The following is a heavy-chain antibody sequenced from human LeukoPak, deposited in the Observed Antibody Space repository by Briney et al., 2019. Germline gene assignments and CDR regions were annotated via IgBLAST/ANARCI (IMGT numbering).Heavy chain of an antibody. CDR1: GGTFSSYA. J-gene: IGHJ3*02. Sequence: ASVKVSCKASGGTFSSYAISWVRQAPGQGLEWMGGIIPIFGTANYAQKFQGRVTITTDESTSTAYMELSSLRSEGTAVYYCARGGIQLWHDAFDIWGQGTMVTVSS. CDR3: ARGGIQLWHDAFDI. CDR2: IIPIFGTA. D-gene: IGHD5-18*01. V-gene: IGHV1-69*05.